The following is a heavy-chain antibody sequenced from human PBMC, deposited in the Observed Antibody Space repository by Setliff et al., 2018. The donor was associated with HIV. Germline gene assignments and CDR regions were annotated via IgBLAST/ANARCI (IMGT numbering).Heavy chain of an antibody. D-gene: IGHD3-10*01. CDR1: GDTFSSYA. J-gene: IGHJ6*03. V-gene: IGHV1-69*01. Sequence: VKVSCKASGDTFSSYAISWVRQAPGQGPEWMGGIIPIFGTANYAQRFQGRVTITADESTNTVYMEVRSLRSEDTAVYYCAREWRGRYYYYMDVWGKGTTVTVSS. CDR2: IIPIFGTA. CDR3: AREWRGRYYYYMDV.